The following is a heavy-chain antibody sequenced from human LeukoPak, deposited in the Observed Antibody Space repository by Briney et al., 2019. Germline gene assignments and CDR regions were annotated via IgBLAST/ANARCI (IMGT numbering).Heavy chain of an antibody. Sequence: GGSLRLSCSASGFPFSSYAMHWVRQAPGKGLEYVSAISDSGGSTYYADSVKGRFTISRDNSKNTLYLQMSSLRAEDTAVYFCARERTLYVSGSGYGMDVWGQGTTVTVSS. CDR2: ISDSGGST. J-gene: IGHJ6*02. D-gene: IGHD3-10*01. CDR3: ARERTLYVSGSGYGMDV. CDR1: GFPFSSYA. V-gene: IGHV3-64D*09.